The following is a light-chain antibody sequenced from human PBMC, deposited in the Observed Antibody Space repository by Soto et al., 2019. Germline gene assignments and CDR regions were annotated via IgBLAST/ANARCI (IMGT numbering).Light chain of an antibody. CDR2: GAS. Sequence: EIVMTQSPDPLYVSPGEGATLSCRASQSVRTKLAWYQQKAGQAPRLLIYGASTRATGIPDRFSGSGSGTECTLTISSLQSEDVSVYYCQQYINWPLTFCGGTKVDI. CDR1: QSVRTK. V-gene: IGKV3-15*01. CDR3: QQYINWPLT. J-gene: IGKJ4*01.